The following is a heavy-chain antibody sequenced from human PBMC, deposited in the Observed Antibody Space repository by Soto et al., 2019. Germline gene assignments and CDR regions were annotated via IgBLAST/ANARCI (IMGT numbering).Heavy chain of an antibody. CDR3: ASLWYSSSWPRKNYYYYYGMDV. CDR2: INHSGST. CDR1: GGSFSGYY. Sequence: TSETLSLTCAVYGGSFSGYYWSWIRQPPGKGLEWIGEINHSGSTNYNPSLKSRVTISVDTSKNQFSLKLSSVTAADTAVYYSASLWYSSSWPRKNYYYYYGMDVWGQGTTVTV. V-gene: IGHV4-34*01. J-gene: IGHJ6*02. D-gene: IGHD6-13*01.